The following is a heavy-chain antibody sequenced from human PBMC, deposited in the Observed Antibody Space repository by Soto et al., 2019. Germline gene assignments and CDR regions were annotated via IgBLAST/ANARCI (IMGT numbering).Heavy chain of an antibody. D-gene: IGHD5-12*01. Sequence: PSQTLSLTCAISGDSVSSNSAAWNWIRKSPSRGLEWLGRTYYRSKWYNDYAVSVKSRITINPDTSKNQFSLQLNSVTPEDTAVYYCARDRSYDSGYDWGWFDPWGQGTLVTVSS. CDR2: TYYRSKWYN. J-gene: IGHJ5*02. CDR1: GDSVSSNSAA. V-gene: IGHV6-1*01. CDR3: ARDRSYDSGYDWGWFDP.